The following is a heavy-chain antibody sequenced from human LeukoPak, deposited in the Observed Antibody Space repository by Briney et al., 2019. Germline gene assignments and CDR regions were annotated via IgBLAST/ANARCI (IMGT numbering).Heavy chain of an antibody. CDR2: ISGSGAST. D-gene: IGHD3-10*02. V-gene: IGHV3-23*01. CDR1: GFTFSNYA. Sequence: GGSLRLSCAASGFTFSNYAMSWVRQAPGKGLEWVSGISGSGASTYYTASVKGRFTISRDNSKNTLYLQMNSLRAEDTAVYYCAELGITMIGGVWGKGTTVTISS. J-gene: IGHJ6*04. CDR3: AELGITMIGGV.